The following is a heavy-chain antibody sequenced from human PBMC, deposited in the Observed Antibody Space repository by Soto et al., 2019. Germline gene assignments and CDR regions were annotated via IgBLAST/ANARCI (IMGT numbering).Heavy chain of an antibody. CDR3: ERTYYYYYYMDV. J-gene: IGHJ6*03. CDR2: ISAYNGNT. Sequence: ASVKVSCKASGYTFTSYGISWVRQAPGQGLEWMGWISAYNGNTNYAQKLQGRVTMTTDTSTSTAYMELRSLRSDDTAVYYCERTYYYYYYMDVWGKGTTVTVSS. V-gene: IGHV1-18*01. CDR1: GYTFTSYG.